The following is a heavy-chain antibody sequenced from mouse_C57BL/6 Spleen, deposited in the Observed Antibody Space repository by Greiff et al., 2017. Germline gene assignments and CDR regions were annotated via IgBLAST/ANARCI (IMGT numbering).Heavy chain of an antibody. J-gene: IGHJ2*01. CDR3: ARGGALYYDYHYFDY. D-gene: IGHD2-4*01. CDR2: IYPGDGDT. Sequence: QVQLQQSGPELVKPGASVKISCKASGYAFSSSWMNWVKQRPGKGLEWIGRIYPGDGDTNYNGKFKGKATLTADKSSSTAYMQLSSLTSEDSAVYFCARGGALYYDYHYFDYWGQGTALTVSS. CDR1: GYAFSSSW. V-gene: IGHV1-82*01.